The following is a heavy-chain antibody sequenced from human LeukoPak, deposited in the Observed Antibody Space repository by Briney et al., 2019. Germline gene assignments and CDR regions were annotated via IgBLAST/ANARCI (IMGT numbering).Heavy chain of an antibody. CDR3: AREYYDSNRRDYFDY. D-gene: IGHD3-22*01. CDR1: GYTFTSYG. J-gene: IGHJ4*02. CDR2: ISAYNGHT. Sequence: ASVKVSCKASGYTFTSYGISWVRQAPGQGLEWMGWISAYNGHTNYAQKLQGRVTMTTDTSTSTAYMELKSLRSDDTAVYYCAREYYDSNRRDYFDYWGQGTLVTVSS. V-gene: IGHV1-18*01.